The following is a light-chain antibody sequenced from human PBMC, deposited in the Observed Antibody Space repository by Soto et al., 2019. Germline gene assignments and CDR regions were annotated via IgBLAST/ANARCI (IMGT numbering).Light chain of an antibody. CDR3: QSFDSSLSALV. V-gene: IGLV1-40*01. CDR2: GNN. CDR1: SSNIGAGLR. Sequence: QSALTQPPSVSGAPGQRVTISCTGSSSNIGAGLRVHWYQQLPGRAPKLLISGNNNRPSGVPDRFSGSTSGTSASLAITGLQAEDEADYYCQSFDSSLSALVFGTGTKLTVL. J-gene: IGLJ1*01.